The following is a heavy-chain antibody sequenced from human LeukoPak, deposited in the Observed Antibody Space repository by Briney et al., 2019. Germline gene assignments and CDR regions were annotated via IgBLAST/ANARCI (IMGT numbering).Heavy chain of an antibody. Sequence: SETLSLTCIVSGGSISNSSYYWGWIRQPPGKGLEWIGSIYYSGSAYYNPSLKSRVTISVDTSKNQFSLKLTSVTAAGTAVYYCARYWVVTPNYWGQGTLVTVSS. CDR2: IYYSGSA. CDR1: GGSISNSSYY. CDR3: ARYWVVTPNY. D-gene: IGHD4-23*01. J-gene: IGHJ4*02. V-gene: IGHV4-39*01.